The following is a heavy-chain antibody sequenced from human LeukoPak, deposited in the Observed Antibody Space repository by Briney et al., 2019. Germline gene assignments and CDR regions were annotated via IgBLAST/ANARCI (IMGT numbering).Heavy chain of an antibody. Sequence: GASVKVSCKASGYTFTSYGISWVRQAPGQGLEWMGWISAYNGNTNYAQKLQGRVTMTTDTSTSTAYMELRSQRSDDTAVYYCARKNIPVGGYRSSWSPIDYWGQGTLVTVSS. J-gene: IGHJ4*02. CDR2: ISAYNGNT. CDR1: GYTFTSYG. CDR3: ARKNIPVGGYRSSWSPIDY. V-gene: IGHV1-18*01. D-gene: IGHD6-13*01.